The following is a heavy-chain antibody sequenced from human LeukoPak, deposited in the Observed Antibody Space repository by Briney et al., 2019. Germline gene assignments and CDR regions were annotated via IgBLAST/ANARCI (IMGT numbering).Heavy chain of an antibody. CDR1: GASISSSAYY. CDR3: TRGGISGWLSWFDT. J-gene: IGHJ5*02. Sequence: SETLSLTCAVSGASISSSAYYWGWIRQPPGKGLEWIGSISYSGSTYYNPSLKSRVTMSVDTSKNQFSLKLSSVTAADTAVYYCTRGGISGWLSWFDTWGQGTLVTVSS. V-gene: IGHV4-39*07. CDR2: ISYSGST. D-gene: IGHD6-19*01.